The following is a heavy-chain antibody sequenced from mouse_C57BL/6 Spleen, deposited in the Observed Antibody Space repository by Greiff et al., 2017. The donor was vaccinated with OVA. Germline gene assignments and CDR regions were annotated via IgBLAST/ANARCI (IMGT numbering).Heavy chain of an antibody. CDR2: IDPETGGT. CDR1: GYTFTDYE. Sequence: QVHVKQSGAELVRPGASVTLSCKASGYTFTDYEMHWVKQTPVHGLEWIGAIDPETGGTAYNQKFKGKAILTADKSSSTAYMELRSLTSEDSAVYYCTRGGYGNYVGWYFDVWGTGTTVTVSS. J-gene: IGHJ1*03. CDR3: TRGGYGNYVGWYFDV. V-gene: IGHV1-15*01. D-gene: IGHD2-10*02.